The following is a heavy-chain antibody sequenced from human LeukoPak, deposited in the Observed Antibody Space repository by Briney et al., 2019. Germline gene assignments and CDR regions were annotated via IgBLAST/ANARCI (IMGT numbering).Heavy chain of an antibody. D-gene: IGHD3-16*01. CDR3: TTSGGNWDYFDF. V-gene: IGHV3-15*01. CDR2: VKGGSERETA. Sequence: GGSLRLSCGASGFTFSNYAMSWVRQAPGKGLEWVGHVKGGSERETADYAASVEGRATISRDDSKTTLYLQMDSLRTEDTAIYFCTTSGGNWDYFDFWGQGALVTVSS. J-gene: IGHJ4*02. CDR1: GFTFSNYA.